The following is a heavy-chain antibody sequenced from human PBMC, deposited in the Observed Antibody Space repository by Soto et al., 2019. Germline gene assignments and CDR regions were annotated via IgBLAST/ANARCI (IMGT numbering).Heavy chain of an antibody. CDR1: GGSISNYY. Sequence: SETLSLTCTVSGGSISNYYWSWIRQPPGKGLEWIASISSSGTTNFNPSLKSRVTMSLHTSRNQFSLKLSSVTAADTAVYYCARQKWFDSWGQGTLVTVSS. J-gene: IGHJ5*01. V-gene: IGHV4-59*08. CDR3: ARQKWFDS. CDR2: ISSSGTT.